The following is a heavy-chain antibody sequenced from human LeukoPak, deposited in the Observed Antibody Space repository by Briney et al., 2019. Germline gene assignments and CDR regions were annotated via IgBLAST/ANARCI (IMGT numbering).Heavy chain of an antibody. J-gene: IGHJ6*04. CDR3: PRDPGYESWSPFWGGMDV. D-gene: IGHD3-16*01. Sequence: GGSLRLSCAASGFTFSSSWMHWVRQAPGKGLGWVSRITRDGSSTTYADSVKGGFTTSRDNAKNTLYLQMDSLRDDDTAVYYCPRDPGYESWSPFWGGMDVWGNGTTVIVSS. CDR1: GFTFSSSW. CDR2: ITRDGSST. V-gene: IGHV3-74*01.